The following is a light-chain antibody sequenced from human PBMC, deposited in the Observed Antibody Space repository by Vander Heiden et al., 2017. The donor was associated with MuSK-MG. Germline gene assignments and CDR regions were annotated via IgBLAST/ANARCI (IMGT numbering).Light chain of an antibody. Sequence: QSVLTQPPSASGTPGQRVTISCSGSSSNIGSNYVYWYQQLPGTAPKRLSYRNNQRPSGVPDRFSGSKSGTSASLAISGLRSEDEADYYCAAWDDSLSGVVFGGGTKLTVL. CDR3: AAWDDSLSGVV. CDR2: RNN. J-gene: IGLJ2*01. V-gene: IGLV1-47*01. CDR1: SSNIGSNY.